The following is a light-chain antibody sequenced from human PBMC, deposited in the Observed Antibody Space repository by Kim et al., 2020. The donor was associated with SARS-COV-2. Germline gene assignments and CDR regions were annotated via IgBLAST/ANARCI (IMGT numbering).Light chain of an antibody. CDR3: QQYYGAPYT. J-gene: IGKJ2*01. V-gene: IGKV4-1*01. Sequence: ATINCKSSQSVLYSSNNKNYLAWYQQKPGQPPKLLIYWASTRESGVPDRFSGSGSGTDFTLTISSLQAEDVAVYYCQQYYGAPYTFGQGTKLEI. CDR1: QSVLYSSNNKNY. CDR2: WAS.